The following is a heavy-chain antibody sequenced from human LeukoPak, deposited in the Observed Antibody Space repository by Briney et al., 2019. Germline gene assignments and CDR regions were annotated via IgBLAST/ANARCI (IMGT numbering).Heavy chain of an antibody. CDR3: ARDRSNYGGFDY. V-gene: IGHV3-33*01. CDR1: GFTFSSYA. D-gene: IGHD4-11*01. J-gene: IGHJ4*02. CDR2: IWYDGSNK. Sequence: GGSLRLSCAASGFTFSSYAMHWVRQAPGKGLEWVAIIWYDGSNKYYADSVKGRFTISRDNSKNTLYVQMNSLRAEDTAVYYCARDRSNYGGFDYWGQGTLITVSS.